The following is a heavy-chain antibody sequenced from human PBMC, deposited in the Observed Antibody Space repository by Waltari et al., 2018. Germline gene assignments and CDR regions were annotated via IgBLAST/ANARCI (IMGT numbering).Heavy chain of an antibody. J-gene: IGHJ6*02. CDR3: ATVRGGYGMDV. Sequence: EVQLVQSGAEVKKPGATVKISCKVSGYTFTDYYMHWVQQAPGKGLEWLGLVEPEDAETIYAETVQGRVTITTKTSTETAYMELSSRRSEDTTVYYCATVRGGYGMDVCGQGTTVTVSS. CDR1: GYTFTDYY. V-gene: IGHV1-69-2*01. D-gene: IGHD3-16*01. CDR2: VEPEDAET.